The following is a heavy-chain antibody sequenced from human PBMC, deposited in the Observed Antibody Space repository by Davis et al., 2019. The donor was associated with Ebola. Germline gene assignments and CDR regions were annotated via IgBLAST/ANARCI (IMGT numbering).Heavy chain of an antibody. V-gene: IGHV4-30-2*01. CDR1: GGSISSGGYS. CDR2: IYHSGST. CDR3: ARGKPFGSSFWFDP. J-gene: IGHJ5*02. D-gene: IGHD6-13*01. Sequence: MPSETLSLTCAVSGGSISSGGYSWSWIRQPPGKGLDWIGYIYHSGSTYYNPSLKSRVTISVDRPKNQFSLKLSSVTAADTAVYYCARGKPFGSSFWFDPWGQGTLVTVSS.